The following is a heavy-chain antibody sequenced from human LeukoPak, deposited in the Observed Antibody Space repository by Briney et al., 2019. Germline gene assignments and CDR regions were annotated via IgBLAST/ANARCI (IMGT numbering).Heavy chain of an antibody. Sequence: GASVQVSCKASGYTRIGHYTHWVRQATGQGLEWMGWINRVTGGTKSAPNFQGRITMTRDASISTFYMELSSLRSDDTAVYFCARDWDRIRPDCPFEHWGQGTLVTVSS. D-gene: IGHD2-21*02. J-gene: IGHJ4*02. CDR2: INRVTGGT. CDR3: ARDWDRIRPDCPFEH. V-gene: IGHV1-2*02. CDR1: GYTRIGHY.